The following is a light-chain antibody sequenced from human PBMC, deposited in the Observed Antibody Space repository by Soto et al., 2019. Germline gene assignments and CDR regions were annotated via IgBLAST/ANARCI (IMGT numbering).Light chain of an antibody. CDR1: QSISDY. CDR3: QQSHSAPFT. V-gene: IGKV1-39*01. CDR2: AAS. J-gene: IGKJ3*01. Sequence: DIQMTQSPFSLSASLGDRVTITCRASQSISDYLNWYQQKPGKGPKLLIFAASSLQVGVPSRFSGSASWTDFTLTISSLQPEDFATYYYQQSHSAPFTFGPGTTVDIK.